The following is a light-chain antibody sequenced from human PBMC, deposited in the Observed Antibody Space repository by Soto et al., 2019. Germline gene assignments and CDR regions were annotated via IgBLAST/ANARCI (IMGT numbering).Light chain of an antibody. Sequence: QSALTQPPSASGSPGQSVTISCTGTSGDVGGYNYVSWYQQHPGKAPKLVIYEVSERPSGVPDRFSGSKSGNTASLTVSGLQAEDEAIYYCSSYAGSPELFGGGTKLTVL. CDR2: EVS. V-gene: IGLV2-8*01. J-gene: IGLJ3*02. CDR1: SGDVGGYNY. CDR3: SSYAGSPEL.